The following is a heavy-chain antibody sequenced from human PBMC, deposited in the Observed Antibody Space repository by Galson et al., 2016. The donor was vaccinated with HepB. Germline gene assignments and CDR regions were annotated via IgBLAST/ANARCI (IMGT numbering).Heavy chain of an antibody. CDR3: ARGEIVGAIFDY. CDR2: ISSSSSYI. Sequence: SLRLSCAASGFTFSSYSMNWVRQAPGEGLEWVSSISSSSSYIYYADSVKGRFTISRDNAKNSLYLKMNSLTAEDTAVYYCARGEIVGAIFDYWGQGTLVTVSS. CDR1: GFTFSSYS. J-gene: IGHJ4*02. V-gene: IGHV3-21*01. D-gene: IGHD1-26*01.